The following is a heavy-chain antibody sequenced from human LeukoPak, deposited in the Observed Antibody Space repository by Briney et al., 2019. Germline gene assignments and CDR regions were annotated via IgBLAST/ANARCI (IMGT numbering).Heavy chain of an antibody. Sequence: ASVKVPCKASGYTFTSYGISWVRQAPGQGLEWMGWISAYNGNTNYAQKLQGRVTMTTDTSTSTAYMELRSLRSDDTAVYYCARDGPYNFWSGYGYYYYGMDVWGQGTTVTVSS. CDR2: ISAYNGNT. CDR3: ARDGPYNFWSGYGYYYYGMDV. J-gene: IGHJ6*02. D-gene: IGHD3-3*01. V-gene: IGHV1-18*01. CDR1: GYTFTSYG.